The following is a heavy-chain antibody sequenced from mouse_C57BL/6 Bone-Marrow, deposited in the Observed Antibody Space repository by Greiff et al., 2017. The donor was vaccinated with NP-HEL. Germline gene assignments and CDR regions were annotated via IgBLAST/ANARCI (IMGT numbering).Heavy chain of an antibody. CDR1: GYTFTSYW. V-gene: IGHV1-50*01. CDR2: IDPSDSYT. Sequence: QVQLQQSGAELVKPGASVKLSCKASGYTFTSYWMQWVKQRPGQGLEWIGEIDPSDSYTNYNQKFKGKATLTVDTSSSTAYMQLSSLTSEDSAVYYCARDGYYIFDYWGQGTTLTVSS. CDR3: ARDGYYIFDY. J-gene: IGHJ2*01. D-gene: IGHD2-3*01.